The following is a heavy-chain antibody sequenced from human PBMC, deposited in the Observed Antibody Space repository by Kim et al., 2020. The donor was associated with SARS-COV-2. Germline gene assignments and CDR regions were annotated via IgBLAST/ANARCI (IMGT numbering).Heavy chain of an antibody. CDR3: ARHHGDYSGGFDY. D-gene: IGHD4-17*01. CDR1: GGSISSYY. V-gene: IGHV4-59*08. J-gene: IGHJ4*02. Sequence: SETLSLTCTVSGGSISSYYWSWIRQPPGKGLEWIGYIYYSGSTNYNPSLKSRVTIPVDTSKNQFSLKLSSVTAADTAGYYCARHHGDYSGGFDYWGQGTL. CDR2: IYYSGST.